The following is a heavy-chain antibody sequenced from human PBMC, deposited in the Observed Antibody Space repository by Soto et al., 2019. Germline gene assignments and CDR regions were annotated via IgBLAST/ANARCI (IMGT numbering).Heavy chain of an antibody. Sequence: SLRLSCAGSGFTFSDYYMTWIRQAPGKGLEWVSYINTLSSAIYYADSVKGRFTISRDNAKNSLYLQMNSLRAEDTAVYYCARRLQWQLRPLDSWGRGTLVTVSS. J-gene: IGHJ4*02. CDR2: INTLSSAI. CDR3: ARRLQWQLRPLDS. V-gene: IGHV3-11*01. CDR1: GFTFSDYY. D-gene: IGHD6-19*01.